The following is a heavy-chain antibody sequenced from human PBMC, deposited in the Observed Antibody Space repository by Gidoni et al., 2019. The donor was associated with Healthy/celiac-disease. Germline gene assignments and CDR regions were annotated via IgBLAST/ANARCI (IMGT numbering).Heavy chain of an antibody. J-gene: IGHJ4*02. CDR1: GLTVSDYY. CDR3: ASDAGIAARVAYYFDY. CDR2: ISSSGSTI. V-gene: IGHV3-11*01. Sequence: SGLTVSDYYMSWIRQAPGKGLEWVSYISSSGSTIYYADSVKGRFTISRDNAKNSLYLQMNSLSAEDTAVYYCASDAGIAARVAYYFDYWGQGTLVTVSS. D-gene: IGHD6-25*01.